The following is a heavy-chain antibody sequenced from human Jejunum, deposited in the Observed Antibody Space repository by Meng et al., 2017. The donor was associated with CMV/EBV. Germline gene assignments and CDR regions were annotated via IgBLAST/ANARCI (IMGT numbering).Heavy chain of an antibody. V-gene: IGHV4-59*08. CDR1: GGSISTYY. CDR2: NYYSGST. D-gene: IGHD3-16*02. CDR3: ARHQNGGTYPLDY. J-gene: IGHJ4*02. Sequence: VQPTALGPALVKPSETLSLTCAVSGGSISTYYWSWIRQPPGKGLEWIGNNYYSGSTNYNPSLASRVTIPVDSSKNQFSLKLSSVTAADTAVYYCARHQNGGTYPLDYWGQGTLVTVSS.